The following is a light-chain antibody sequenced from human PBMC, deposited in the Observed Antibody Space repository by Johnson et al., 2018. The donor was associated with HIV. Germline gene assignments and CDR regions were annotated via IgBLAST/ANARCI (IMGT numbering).Light chain of an antibody. CDR1: SSNIGNNY. Sequence: SVLTQPPSVSAAPGQKVTISCSGSSSNIGNNYVSWYQQFPGTAPKLLIYENNKRPSGIPDRFSASKSATSAALGITGLQTGDEADYYCGTWDSSLSDYVFGTGTKVTVL. CDR2: ENN. V-gene: IGLV1-51*02. CDR3: GTWDSSLSDYV. J-gene: IGLJ1*01.